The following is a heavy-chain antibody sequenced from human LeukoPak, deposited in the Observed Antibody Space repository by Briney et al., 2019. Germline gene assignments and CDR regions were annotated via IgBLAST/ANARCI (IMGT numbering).Heavy chain of an antibody. Sequence: QAGGSLRLSCAASGFTFSDYYMSWIRQAPGKGLEWVANIKQDGSEKYYVDSVKGRFTISRDNAKNSLYLQMNSLRAEDTAVYYCAREVPGNDAFDIWGQGTMVTVSS. D-gene: IGHD1-14*01. CDR1: GFTFSDYY. V-gene: IGHV3-7*01. J-gene: IGHJ3*02. CDR3: AREVPGNDAFDI. CDR2: IKQDGSEK.